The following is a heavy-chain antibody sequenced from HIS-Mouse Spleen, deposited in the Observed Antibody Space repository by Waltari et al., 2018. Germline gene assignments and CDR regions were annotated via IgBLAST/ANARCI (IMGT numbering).Heavy chain of an antibody. CDR1: GFTFSSYS. CDR3: AKASSGWLDY. Sequence: EVQLVESGGGLVKPGGSLRLSCAASGFTFSSYSMNWVRQAQGKVVEWVSSISSSSSYIYYAGSVKGRFSISRDNSKNTLYLQMNSLRAEDTAVYYCAKASSGWLDYWGQGTLVTVSS. J-gene: IGHJ4*02. CDR2: ISSSSSYI. D-gene: IGHD6-19*01. V-gene: IGHV3-21*01.